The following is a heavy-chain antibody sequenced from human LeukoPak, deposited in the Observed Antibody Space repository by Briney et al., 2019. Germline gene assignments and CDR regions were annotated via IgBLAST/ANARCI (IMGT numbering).Heavy chain of an antibody. D-gene: IGHD4-17*01. Sequence: GGSLRLSCAASGFTFSSYAMHWVRQAPGKGLEYVSAISSNGGSTYYANSVKGRFTISRDNSKNTLYLQMGGLRAEDMVVYYCARGGNGDRLYLDYWGQGTLVTVSS. CDR1: GFTFSSYA. V-gene: IGHV3-64*01. CDR3: ARGGNGDRLYLDY. J-gene: IGHJ4*02. CDR2: ISSNGGST.